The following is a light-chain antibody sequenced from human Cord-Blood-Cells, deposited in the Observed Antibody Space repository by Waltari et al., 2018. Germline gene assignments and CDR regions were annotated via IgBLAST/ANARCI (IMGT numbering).Light chain of an antibody. CDR3: QQYYSYSLT. J-gene: IGKJ4*01. Sequence: AIRMTQSPSSLSASTGDRVTITCRASQGISSYLAWYQQKPGKAPKLLIYAASTLQSGVPSRFSGSGSGTDFTLTISCLQSEDFATYYCQQYYSYSLTFGGGTKGEIK. V-gene: IGKV1-8*01. CDR1: QGISSY. CDR2: AAS.